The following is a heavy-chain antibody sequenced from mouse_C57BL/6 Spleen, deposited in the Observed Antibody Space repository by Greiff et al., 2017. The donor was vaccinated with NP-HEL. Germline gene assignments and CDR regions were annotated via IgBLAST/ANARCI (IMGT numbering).Heavy chain of an antibody. J-gene: IGHJ3*01. D-gene: IGHD4-1*01. CDR1: GYTFTDYY. CDR3: TVGRDWFAY. CDR2: LNPNNGGT. V-gene: IGHV1-26*01. Sequence: VQLQQSGPELVKPGASVKISCKASGYTFTDYYMNWVKQSHGKSLEWIGALNPNNGGTSYNQKFKGKATLTVDKSSSTAYMELRSLTSEDSAVYYCTVGRDWFAYWGQGTLVTVSA.